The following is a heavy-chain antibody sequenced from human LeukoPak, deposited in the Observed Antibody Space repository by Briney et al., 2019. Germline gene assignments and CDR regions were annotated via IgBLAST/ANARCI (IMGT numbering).Heavy chain of an antibody. CDR3: AKVRDEWCMLCPRVNWFDP. CDR2: ISGSGGST. V-gene: IGHV3-23*01. Sequence: PGGSLRLSCAASGFTFSSYAMSWVRQAPGKGLEWVSAISGSGGSTYYADSVKGRFTISRDNSKNTLYLQMNSLRAEDTAVYYCAKVRDEWCMLCPRVNWFDPWGQGTLVTVSS. CDR1: GFTFSSYA. D-gene: IGHD2-8*01. J-gene: IGHJ5*02.